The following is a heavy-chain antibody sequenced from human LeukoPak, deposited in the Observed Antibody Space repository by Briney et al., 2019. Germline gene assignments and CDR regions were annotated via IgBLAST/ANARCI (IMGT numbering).Heavy chain of an antibody. CDR1: GFTFSSYS. CDR2: ISSSSSYI. D-gene: IGHD5-12*01. Sequence: GGSLRLSCAASGFTFSSYSMNWVRQAPGKGLEWVSSISSSSSYIYYADSVKGRFTISRDNAKNSLYLQMNSLRAEDTAVYHCARVGYSGYDYLCYWGQGTLVTVSS. CDR3: ARVGYSGYDYLCY. V-gene: IGHV3-21*01. J-gene: IGHJ4*02.